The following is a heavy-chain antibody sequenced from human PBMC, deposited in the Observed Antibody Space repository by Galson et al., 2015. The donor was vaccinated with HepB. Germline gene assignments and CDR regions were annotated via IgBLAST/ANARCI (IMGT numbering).Heavy chain of an antibody. V-gene: IGHV3-48*03. CDR1: GFTFSSYE. CDR3: ARGQFEYSSSRDMDV. CDR2: ISSSGTIM. D-gene: IGHD6-6*01. J-gene: IGHJ6*02. Sequence: SLRLSCAASGFTFSSYEMNWVRQAPGKGLEWVSYISSSGTIMYYADSVKGRFTISRDNAKTSLYLQMNSLRAEDTAVYYCARGQFEYSSSRDMDVWGQGTTFTVSS.